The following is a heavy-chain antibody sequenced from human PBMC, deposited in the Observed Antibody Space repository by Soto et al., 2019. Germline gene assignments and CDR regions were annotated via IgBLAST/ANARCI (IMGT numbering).Heavy chain of an antibody. V-gene: IGHV4-34*01. J-gene: IGHJ6*02. CDR2: INHSGST. CDR1: GGSFSGYY. Sequence: PSETLSLTCAVYGGSFSGYYWSWIRQPPGKGLEWIGEINHSGSTNYNPSLKSRVTISVDTSKNQFSLKLSSVTAADTAVYYCARGGYFWSSYYYYYGMDVWGQGTTVTVSS. CDR3: ARGGYFWSSYYYYYGMDV. D-gene: IGHD3-3*01.